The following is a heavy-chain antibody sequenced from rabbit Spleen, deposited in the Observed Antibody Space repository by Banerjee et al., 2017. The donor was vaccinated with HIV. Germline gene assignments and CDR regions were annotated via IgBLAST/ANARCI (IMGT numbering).Heavy chain of an antibody. D-gene: IGHD1-1*01. CDR2: IYGGNIGSI. CDR1: GFSFSNNYW. J-gene: IGHJ4*01. CDR3: ARGDGSYSGYPFNL. Sequence: QEQLEESGGDLVKPEGSLTLTCTASGFSFSNNYWMCWVRQAPGKGLEWIACIYGGNIGSIFYASWAKGRFTISKASSTTVTLQMTSLTAADTATYFCARGDGSYSGYPFNLWGPGTSSPS. V-gene: IGHV1S45*01.